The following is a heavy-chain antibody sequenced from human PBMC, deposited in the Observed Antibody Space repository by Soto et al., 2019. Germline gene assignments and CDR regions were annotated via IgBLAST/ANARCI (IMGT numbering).Heavy chain of an antibody. V-gene: IGHV3-9*01. CDR2: ITWNSRVL. CDR1: GLNFDDFA. Sequence: PRLSCVGTGLNFDDFAMHWVRQASGKGLEWVSGITWNSRVLAYADSVKGRFTITRDNARNSLYLQMDSLRDEDTALYYCAKGRYDFWSPYYFDSWGQGTLVTVSS. CDR3: AKGRYDFWSPYYFDS. J-gene: IGHJ4*02. D-gene: IGHD3-3*01.